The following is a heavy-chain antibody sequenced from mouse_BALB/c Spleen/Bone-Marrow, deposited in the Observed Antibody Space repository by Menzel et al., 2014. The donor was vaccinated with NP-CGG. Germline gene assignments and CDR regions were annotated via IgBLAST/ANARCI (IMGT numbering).Heavy chain of an antibody. CDR3: ARTGILAWFAY. CDR2: IYPGDGDT. J-gene: IGHJ3*01. Sequence: VQLQESGAELVRPGSSVKISCKASGYAFSSYWMNWVKQRPGQGLEWIGQIYPGDGDTNFNGKFKGKATLTADKSSSTAYIHLCSLTSEDSAVYFCARTGILAWFAYWGPGTLVTVSA. CDR1: GYAFSSYW. V-gene: IGHV1-80*01.